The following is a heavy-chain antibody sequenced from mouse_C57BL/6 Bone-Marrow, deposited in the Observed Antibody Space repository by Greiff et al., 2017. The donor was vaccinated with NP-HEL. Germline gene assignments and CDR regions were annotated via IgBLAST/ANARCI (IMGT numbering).Heavy chain of an antibody. CDR2: ISDGGSYT. CDR3: ARGPTGTGFAY. Sequence: EVQLVESGGGLVKPGGSLKLSCAASGFTFSSYAMSWVRQTPEKRLEWVATISDGGSYTYYPDNVKGRFTISRDNAKNNLYLQMSHLKSEDTAMYYCARGPTGTGFAYWGQGTLVTVSA. J-gene: IGHJ3*01. CDR1: GFTFSSYA. D-gene: IGHD4-1*01. V-gene: IGHV5-4*01.